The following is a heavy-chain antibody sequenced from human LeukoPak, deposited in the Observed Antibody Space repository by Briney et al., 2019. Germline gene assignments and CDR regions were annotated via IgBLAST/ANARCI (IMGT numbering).Heavy chain of an antibody. J-gene: IGHJ5*02. CDR2: ISGGGGST. CDR3: AKGGHPNRRSWFDP. D-gene: IGHD1-14*01. V-gene: IGHV3-23*01. Sequence: PSETLSLTCAVSGGSISSSNWWSWVRQAPGKGLEWVSAISGGGGSTYYADSVKGRFTISRDNSKNTLYLQMNSLRAEDTAVYYCAKGGHPNRRSWFDPWGQGTLVTVSS. CDR1: GGSISSSN.